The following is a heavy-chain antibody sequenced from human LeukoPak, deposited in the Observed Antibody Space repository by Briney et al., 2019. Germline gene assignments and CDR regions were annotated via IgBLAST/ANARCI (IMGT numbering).Heavy chain of an antibody. J-gene: IGHJ4*02. Sequence: PGRSLRLSCAASGFTFSTYSMHGVREAPGKGLEWGAIISYDGSKKYYADSVKGRFTISRDNSKNTLFLQMNSLRPEDTAVYYCARDLNTAMDYFDYWGQGALVTVSS. CDR3: ARDLNTAMDYFDY. V-gene: IGHV3-30*04. CDR2: ISYDGSKK. CDR1: GFTFSTYS. D-gene: IGHD5-18*01.